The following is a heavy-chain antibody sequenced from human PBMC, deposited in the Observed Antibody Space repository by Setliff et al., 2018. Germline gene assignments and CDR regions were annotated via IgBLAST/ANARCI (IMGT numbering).Heavy chain of an antibody. CDR2: INSEGSST. Sequence: PGGSLSLSCAASGFTFRGYWMHWVRQVPGKGPVWVSRINSEGSSTSYADFVKGRFTISRDNAKNTLYLEMNSLRVDDTAVYYCSRGASLLWLREGIDYWGQGALVTVSS. CDR1: GFTFRGYW. D-gene: IGHD3-10*01. V-gene: IGHV3-74*01. CDR3: SRGASLLWLREGIDY. J-gene: IGHJ4*02.